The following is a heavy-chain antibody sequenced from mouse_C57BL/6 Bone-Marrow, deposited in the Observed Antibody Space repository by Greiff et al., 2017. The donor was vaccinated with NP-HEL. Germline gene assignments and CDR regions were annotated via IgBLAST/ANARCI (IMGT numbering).Heavy chain of an antibody. CDR2: IDPTGGST. J-gene: IGHJ4*01. Sequence: QVQLQQPGAELVKPGASVKLSCKASGYTFTSYWMHWVKQRPGQGLEWIGVIDPTGGSTNYNEKFKSKATLTVDKSSSTAYMQLSSLTSEDSAVYYWVRWYGSRYLCALDYWGQGTSVTVSS. CDR1: GYTFTSYW. CDR3: VRWYGSRYLCALDY. V-gene: IGHV1-64*01. D-gene: IGHD1-1*01.